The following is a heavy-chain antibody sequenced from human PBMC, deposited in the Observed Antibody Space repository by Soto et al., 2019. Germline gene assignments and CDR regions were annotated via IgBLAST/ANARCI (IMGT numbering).Heavy chain of an antibody. CDR2: IYYSGST. CDR1: GGSVSSGSYY. J-gene: IGHJ3*02. V-gene: IGHV4-61*01. CDR3: ARDGSYRAFDI. Sequence: QVQLQESAPGLVKPSETLSLTCTVSGGSVSSGSYYWSWIRQPPGKGLEWIGYIYYSGSTNYNPSLKCRVTISVDTSKNQFSLKLSSVTAAEAAVYYCARDGSYRAFDIWGQGTMVTVGS. D-gene: IGHD3-10*01.